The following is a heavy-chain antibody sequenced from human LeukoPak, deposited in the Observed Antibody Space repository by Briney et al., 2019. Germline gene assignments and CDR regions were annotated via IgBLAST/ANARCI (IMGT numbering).Heavy chain of an antibody. CDR2: IKQDGSEK. CDR3: ARDSYYDSSGFYYREGYFDY. D-gene: IGHD3-22*01. CDR1: GFTFSSYW. J-gene: IGHJ4*02. Sequence: GGSLRLSCSASGFTFSSYWMSWVRQAPGKGLEWVANIKQDGSEKHYVDSVKGRFTISRDNAKNSLYLQVNSLRAEDTAVYYCARDSYYDSSGFYYREGYFDYWGQGTLVTVSS. V-gene: IGHV3-7*01.